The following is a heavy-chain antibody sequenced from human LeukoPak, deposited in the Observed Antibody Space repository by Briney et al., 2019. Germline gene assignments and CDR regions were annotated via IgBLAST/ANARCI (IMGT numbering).Heavy chain of an antibody. CDR1: GFTFDDYG. CDR2: INWNGGST. CDR3: ARDYDSSGYSDAFDI. Sequence: GGSLRLSCAASGFTFDDYGMSWVRQVPGKGLEWVSGINWNGGSTGYADSVKGRFTISRDNAKNSLYLQMNSLRAEDTALYYCARDYDSSGYSDAFDIWGQGTMVTVSS. D-gene: IGHD3-22*01. V-gene: IGHV3-20*04. J-gene: IGHJ3*02.